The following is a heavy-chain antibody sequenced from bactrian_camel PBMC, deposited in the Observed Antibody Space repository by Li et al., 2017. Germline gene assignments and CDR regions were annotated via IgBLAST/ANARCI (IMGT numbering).Heavy chain of an antibody. CDR2: IDSGGGS. J-gene: IGHJ4*01. Sequence: QLVESGGGLVQPGGSLRLSCAASGFTFSTTSMFWARQAPGKGLEYVTAIDSGGGSYYPDSVKGRFTISRDNAKNMVYLHMNSLKSEDSALYYCARLGRYGGSWFGQYWGQGTQVTV. D-gene: IGHD6*01. CDR3: ARLGRYGGSWFGQY. V-gene: IGHV3S1*01. CDR1: GFTFSTTS.